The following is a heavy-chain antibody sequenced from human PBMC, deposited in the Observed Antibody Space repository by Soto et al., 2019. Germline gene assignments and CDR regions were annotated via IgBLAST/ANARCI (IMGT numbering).Heavy chain of an antibody. D-gene: IGHD2-2*01. CDR3: AKGPGYCSSTSCPPDY. J-gene: IGHJ4*02. CDR1: GFTFSSYA. Sequence: EVHLLESGGGVVQPGGSLRLSCAASGFTFSSYAMTWVRQAPGKGLEWVSAISGSGGSTYYADSVKGRFTISRDNSKNTLYLQMNSLRAEDTAVYYCAKGPGYCSSTSCPPDYWGQGTLVTVSS. V-gene: IGHV3-23*01. CDR2: ISGSGGST.